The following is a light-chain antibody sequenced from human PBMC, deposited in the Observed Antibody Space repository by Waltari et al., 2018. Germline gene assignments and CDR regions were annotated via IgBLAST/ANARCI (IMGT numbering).Light chain of an antibody. CDR1: QGISSY. Sequence: DIQLTQSPSFLSASVGDRVTITCRASQGISSYFAWYQQKPVRAPKLLIYSASTLQSGVPSRFSGSGSGTEFTLTISSLQPEDFATYYCQQSWHLPPTFGQGTRLDIK. V-gene: IGKV1-9*01. CDR3: QQSWHLPPT. J-gene: IGKJ5*01. CDR2: SAS.